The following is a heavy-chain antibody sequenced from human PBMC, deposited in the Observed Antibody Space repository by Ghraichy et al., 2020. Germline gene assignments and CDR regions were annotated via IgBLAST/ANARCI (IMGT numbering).Heavy chain of an antibody. D-gene: IGHD5-24*01. Sequence: GESLNISCAASGFTFSSYWMHWVRQAPGKGLVWVSRINSDGSSTNYADSVKGRFTISRDNAKNTLYLQMNSLRAEDTAVYYCASEGDGYNFAYYYGMDVWGQGTTGTVS. CDR2: INSDGSST. CDR3: ASEGDGYNFAYYYGMDV. V-gene: IGHV3-74*01. CDR1: GFTFSSYW. J-gene: IGHJ6*02.